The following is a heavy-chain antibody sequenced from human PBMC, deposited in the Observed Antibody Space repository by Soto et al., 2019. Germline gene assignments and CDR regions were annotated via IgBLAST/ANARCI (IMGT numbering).Heavy chain of an antibody. J-gene: IGHJ4*02. D-gene: IGHD1-26*01. CDR2: ISSSGSTI. Sequence: GGSLRLSCAASGFTFSSYGMHWVRQAPGKGLEWVSYISSSGSTIYYADSVKGRFTISRDNAKNSLYLQMNSLRAEDTAVYYCARGRGATRRFDYWGQGTLVTVSS. V-gene: IGHV3-48*04. CDR1: GFTFSSYG. CDR3: ARGRGATRRFDY.